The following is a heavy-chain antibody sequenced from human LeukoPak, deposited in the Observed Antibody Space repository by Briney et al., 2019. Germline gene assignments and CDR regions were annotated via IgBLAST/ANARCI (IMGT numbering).Heavy chain of an antibody. D-gene: IGHD3-10*01. J-gene: IGHJ4*02. Sequence: GGSLRLSCGASGLSVSSNYMSWVRQAPGKGLEWVSVIYSDGSTYYADSVKGRFTISRDNSKNTLYLRMNSLRVEDTAVYYCVRGMGVSMLYYFDYWGQGTLVTVSS. V-gene: IGHV3-66*02. CDR1: GLSVSSNY. CDR2: IYSDGST. CDR3: VRGMGVSMLYYFDY.